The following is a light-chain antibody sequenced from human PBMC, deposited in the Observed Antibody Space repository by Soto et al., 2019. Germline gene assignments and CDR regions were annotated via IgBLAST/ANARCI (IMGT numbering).Light chain of an antibody. J-gene: IGLJ2*01. Sequence: QSALTQPASVSGSPGQSITISCTGTSSDVGGYILVSWYQQHPGKAPKLMIYEGSKRPSGVSNRFSGSKSGNTASLTISGLQAEDEAHYCCCSYVGSDTYVIFGGGTKLTVL. V-gene: IGLV2-23*01. CDR2: EGS. CDR1: SSDVGGYIL. CDR3: CSYVGSDTYVI.